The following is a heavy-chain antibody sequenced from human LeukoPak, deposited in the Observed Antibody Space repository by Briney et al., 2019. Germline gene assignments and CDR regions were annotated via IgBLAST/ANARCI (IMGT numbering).Heavy chain of an antibody. D-gene: IGHD1-26*01. CDR3: AIHAPWGYFS. CDR1: GDSLSGGRHY. J-gene: IGHJ5*02. CDR2: LFYGGNT. V-gene: IGHV4-39*01. Sequence: SETLSLTCSVSGDSLSGGRHYWAWIRQPPGKGLEWIGSLFYGGNTYYNPSLRSPLTISPDPSRNQFSLRLDSVTAADTGVFYCAIHAPWGYFSWGQGTLVTVSS.